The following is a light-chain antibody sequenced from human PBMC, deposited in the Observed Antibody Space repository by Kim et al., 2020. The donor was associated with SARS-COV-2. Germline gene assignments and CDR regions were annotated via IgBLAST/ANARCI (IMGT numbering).Light chain of an antibody. Sequence: ASVGDRVTITCRASQGISNSLAWYRQKPGKVPMLLIYGASTLQSGVPSRFSGSGSGTYFTLTISSLQPEDAATYYCQKYNSAPWTFGQGTKVDIK. V-gene: IGKV1-27*01. CDR1: QGISNS. J-gene: IGKJ1*01. CDR3: QKYNSAPWT. CDR2: GAS.